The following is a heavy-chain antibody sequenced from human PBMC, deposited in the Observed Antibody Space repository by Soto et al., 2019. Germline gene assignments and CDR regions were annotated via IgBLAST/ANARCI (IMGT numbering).Heavy chain of an antibody. J-gene: IGHJ5*02. CDR3: ARVPAYCGGDCFTIHWFDP. D-gene: IGHD2-21*02. CDR1: GFTFSSYG. Sequence: GGSLRLSCAASGFTFSSYGMHWVRQAPGKGLEWVAVIWYDGSNKYYADSVKGRFTISRDNSKNTLYLQMNSLRAEDTTVYYCARVPAYCGGDCFTIHWFDPWGQGNLVTVSS. V-gene: IGHV3-33*01. CDR2: IWYDGSNK.